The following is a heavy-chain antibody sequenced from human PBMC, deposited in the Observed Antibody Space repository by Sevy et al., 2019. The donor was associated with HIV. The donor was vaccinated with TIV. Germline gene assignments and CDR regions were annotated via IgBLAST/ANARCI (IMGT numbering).Heavy chain of an antibody. Sequence: GGSLRLSCAVSGFTFSNYAMNWVRQAPGKGLEWVSTIFRNFRGVDVTYDADSVKGRFTISRDSSRNTLYLQMNSLRAEDTAVYYCAGARYDSSGSFDALDIWGQGTMVTVSS. CDR2: IFRNFRGVDVT. V-gene: IGHV3-23*01. J-gene: IGHJ3*02. D-gene: IGHD3-22*01. CDR1: GFTFSNYA. CDR3: AGARYDSSGSFDALDI.